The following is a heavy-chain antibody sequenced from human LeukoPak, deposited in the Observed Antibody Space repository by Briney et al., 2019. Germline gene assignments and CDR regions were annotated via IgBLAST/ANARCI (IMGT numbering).Heavy chain of an antibody. J-gene: IGHJ5*02. D-gene: IGHD3-3*01. CDR2: IIPIFGTA. Sequence: GASVKVSCKASGGTFSSYAISWMRQAPGQGLEWMGGIIPIFGTANYAQKFQGRVTITADESTSTAYMELSSLRSEDTAVYYCARAFWSGYYSGNWFDPWGQGTLVTVSS. CDR1: GGTFSSYA. CDR3: ARAFWSGYYSGNWFDP. V-gene: IGHV1-69*01.